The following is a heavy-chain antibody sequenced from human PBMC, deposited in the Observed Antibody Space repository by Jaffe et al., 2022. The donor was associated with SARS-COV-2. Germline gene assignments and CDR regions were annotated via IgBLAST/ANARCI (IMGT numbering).Heavy chain of an antibody. J-gene: IGHJ2*01. CDR3: AREIVGATFSSFYFDL. CDR2: IYSSGST. CDR1: GGSISSGSYY. V-gene: IGHV4-61*02. D-gene: IGHD1-26*01. Sequence: QVQLQESGPGLVKPSQTLSLTCTVSGGSISSGSYYWSWIRQPAGKGLEWIGRIYSSGSTNYNPSLKSRVTISVDTSKNQFSLKLSSVTASDTAVYFCAREIVGATFSSFYFDLWGRGTLVTVSS.